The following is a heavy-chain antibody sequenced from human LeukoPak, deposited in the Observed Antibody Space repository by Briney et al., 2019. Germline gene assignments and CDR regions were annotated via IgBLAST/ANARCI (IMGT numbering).Heavy chain of an antibody. D-gene: IGHD3-3*01. CDR2: ISYDGSNK. Sequence: GGSLRLSCAASGFPFSIYAMSWVRQAPGKGLEWVAVISYDGSNKYYADSVKGRFTISRDNSKNTLYLQMNSLRAEDTAVYYCARDWAVLRFLDWFDPWGQGTLVTVSS. V-gene: IGHV3-30-3*01. J-gene: IGHJ5*02. CDR3: ARDWAVLRFLDWFDP. CDR1: GFPFSIYA.